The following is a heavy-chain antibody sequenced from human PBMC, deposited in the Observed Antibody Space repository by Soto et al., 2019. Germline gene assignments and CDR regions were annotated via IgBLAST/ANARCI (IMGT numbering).Heavy chain of an antibody. Sequence: GGSLRLSCAASGFTFSTYGMHWVRQAPGKGLEWVALISYDGSNRNSADSVKGRFTISRDNSKNTLYLQMNSLRVEDTAVYYCSKDEVRTPSLYAMDVWCQGTTVTVSS. CDR1: GFTFSTYG. V-gene: IGHV3-30*18. D-gene: IGHD3-10*01. CDR2: ISYDGSNR. J-gene: IGHJ6*02. CDR3: SKDEVRTPSLYAMDV.